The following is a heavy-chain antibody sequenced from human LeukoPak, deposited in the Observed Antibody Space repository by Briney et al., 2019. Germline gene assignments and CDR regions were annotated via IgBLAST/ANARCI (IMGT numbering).Heavy chain of an antibody. Sequence: SETLSLTCTVSGYSISSGYYWGWIRHPPGKGLEWIGSIYHSGSTYYNPSLKSRVTISVDTSKNQLSLKLSSVTAADTDVYYCARVSPLYGSGSYYFDYWGQGTLVTVSS. CDR2: IYHSGST. J-gene: IGHJ4*02. D-gene: IGHD3-10*01. V-gene: IGHV4-38-2*02. CDR3: ARVSPLYGSGSYYFDY. CDR1: GYSISSGYY.